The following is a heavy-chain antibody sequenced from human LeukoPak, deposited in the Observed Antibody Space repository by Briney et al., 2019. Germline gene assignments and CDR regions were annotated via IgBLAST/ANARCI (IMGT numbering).Heavy chain of an antibody. CDR2: IEPSSGGT. Sequence: GASVKVSCKTSGYTFHDHYLYGGRQAPGQGLEWMGRIEPSSGGTNYAQKFQGRVTLTRDTSIRTAYMDLKRLTSDDTATYYCVRSLKAGGDFWGQGTLVTVSS. V-gene: IGHV1-2*06. D-gene: IGHD1-26*01. CDR3: VRSLKAGGDF. J-gene: IGHJ4*02. CDR1: GYTFHDHY.